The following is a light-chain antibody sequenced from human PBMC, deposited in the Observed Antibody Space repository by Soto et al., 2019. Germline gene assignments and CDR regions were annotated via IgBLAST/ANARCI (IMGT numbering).Light chain of an antibody. V-gene: IGLV2-11*01. CDR1: SSDVGAYNY. CDR3: CSCACTYSEV. J-gene: IGLJ1*01. Sequence: QSALTQPRSVSGSPGQSVTISCTGTSSDVGAYNYVSWYQQHPGKAPKFMIYDVSKRPSGVPDRFSGSKSGNTASLTISGLQAEDEADYYCCSCACTYSEVLGTGTK. CDR2: DVS.